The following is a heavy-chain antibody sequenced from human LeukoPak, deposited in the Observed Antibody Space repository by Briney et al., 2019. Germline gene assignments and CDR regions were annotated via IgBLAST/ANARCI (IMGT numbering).Heavy chain of an antibody. Sequence: GGSLRLSCAACGFSFSDKWMHWVRQVPGKGLMWVARINPDGSVTSCADSVKGRFTISRDNAKNALYLQMNSLRAEDTAVYYCARERVGASYFDYWGQGTLVTVSS. V-gene: IGHV3-74*01. CDR1: GFSFSDKW. CDR2: INPDGSVT. D-gene: IGHD1-26*01. J-gene: IGHJ4*02. CDR3: ARERVGASYFDY.